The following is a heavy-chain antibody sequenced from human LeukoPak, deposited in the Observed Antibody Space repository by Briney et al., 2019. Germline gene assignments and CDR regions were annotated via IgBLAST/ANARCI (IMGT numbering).Heavy chain of an antibody. V-gene: IGHV3-30-3*01. Sequence: GGSLRLSCAASGFIFRTYAMSWVRQAPGKGLEWVAVISYDGSNKYYADSVKGRFTISRDNSKNTLYLQMNSLRAEDTAVYYCARGRLNDYWGQGTLVTVSS. D-gene: IGHD6-25*01. CDR3: ARGRLNDY. CDR2: ISYDGSNK. CDR1: GFIFRTYA. J-gene: IGHJ4*02.